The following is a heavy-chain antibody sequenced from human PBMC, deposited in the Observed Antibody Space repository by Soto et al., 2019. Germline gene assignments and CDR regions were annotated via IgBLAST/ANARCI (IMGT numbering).Heavy chain of an antibody. CDR3: AGLTPWGDILTGSYYFDY. Sequence: SETLSLTCTVSGGSISSGGYYWSWIRQHPGKGLEWIGYIYYSGSTYYNPSLKSRVTISVDTSKNQFSLKLSSVTAADTAVYYCAGLTPWGDILTGSYYFDYWGQGTLVTVSS. CDR1: GGSISSGGYY. CDR2: IYYSGST. D-gene: IGHD3-9*01. V-gene: IGHV4-31*03. J-gene: IGHJ4*02.